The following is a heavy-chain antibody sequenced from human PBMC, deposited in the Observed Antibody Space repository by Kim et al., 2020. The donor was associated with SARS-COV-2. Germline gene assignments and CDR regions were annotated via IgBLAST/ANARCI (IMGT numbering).Heavy chain of an antibody. CDR3: ASSHMITFGGVIP. D-gene: IGHD3-16*01. Sequence: GGSLRLSCAASGFTFSSYWMSWVRQAPGKGLEWVANINQDGSEKYYVDSVKGRFTISRDNAKNSLYLQMNSLRAEDTAVYYCASSHMITFGGVIPWGQGTLVTVSS. V-gene: IGHV3-7*01. CDR2: INQDGSEK. J-gene: IGHJ5*02. CDR1: GFTFSSYW.